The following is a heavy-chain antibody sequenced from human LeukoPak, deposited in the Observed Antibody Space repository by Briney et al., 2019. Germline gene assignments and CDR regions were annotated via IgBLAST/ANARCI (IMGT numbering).Heavy chain of an antibody. Sequence: GGSLRLSCAASGFTFSSYAMSWVRQAPGKGLEWVSAISGSGGSTYYADSVKGRFTISRDNSKNTLYLQMNSLRAEDTAVYYCAKDYDPYGSGSPFDYWGQGTLVTVSS. V-gene: IGHV3-23*01. J-gene: IGHJ4*02. CDR2: ISGSGGST. CDR1: GFTFSSYA. D-gene: IGHD3-10*01. CDR3: AKDYDPYGSGSPFDY.